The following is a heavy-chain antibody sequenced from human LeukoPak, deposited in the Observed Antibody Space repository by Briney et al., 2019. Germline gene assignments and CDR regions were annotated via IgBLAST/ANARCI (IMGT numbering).Heavy chain of an antibody. V-gene: IGHV3-15*01. Sequence: GGSLRLSCAASGFTFSNAWMSWVRQAPGKGLEWVGRIKSKTDGGTTDSAAPVKGRFTISRDDSKNTLYLQMNSLETEDTAVYYCTTDPAYCGGDCYSDAGAEAFDIWGQGTMVTVSS. CDR2: IKSKTDGGTT. CDR1: GFTFSNAW. D-gene: IGHD2-21*01. CDR3: TTDPAYCGGDCYSDAGAEAFDI. J-gene: IGHJ3*02.